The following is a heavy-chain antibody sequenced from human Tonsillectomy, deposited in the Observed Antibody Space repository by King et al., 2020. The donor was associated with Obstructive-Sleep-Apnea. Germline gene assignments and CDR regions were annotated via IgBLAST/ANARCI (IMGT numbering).Heavy chain of an antibody. CDR2: IYDTGNT. D-gene: IGHD3-22*01. CDR3: ARGFYDSSGEDDAFDI. V-gene: IGHV4-31*03. Sequence: QLQESGPGLVKPSQTLSLNCTVSGCSFSIGGYYWSWIRQPPGKGLGWIGDIYDTGNTSYIPSRKSRVTISIDTSENQFPLKLRPVPAADTAVYYCARGFYDSSGEDDAFDIWGHGTLVTVSP. J-gene: IGHJ3*02. CDR1: GCSFSIGGYY.